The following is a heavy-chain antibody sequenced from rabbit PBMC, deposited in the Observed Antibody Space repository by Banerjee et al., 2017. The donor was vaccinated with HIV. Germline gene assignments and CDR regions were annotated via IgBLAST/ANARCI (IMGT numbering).Heavy chain of an antibody. CDR1: GFDFSRYG. CDR2: INIGTGRT. J-gene: IGHJ3*01. CDR3: VRDFLTSTTYYIQSRLDL. D-gene: IGHD1-1*01. Sequence: EQLVESGGGLVQPGGSLTLTCTASGFDFSRYGVSWVRQAPGKGLEWIGYINIGTGRTWYASWVNGRFTISRENTQNTVSLQLNSLTAADTATYFCVRDFLTSTTYYIQSRLDLWGPGTLVTVS. V-gene: IGHV1S47*01.